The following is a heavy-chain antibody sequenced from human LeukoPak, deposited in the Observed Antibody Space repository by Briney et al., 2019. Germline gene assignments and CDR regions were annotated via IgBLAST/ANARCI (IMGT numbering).Heavy chain of an antibody. J-gene: IGHJ4*02. V-gene: IGHV3-15*01. Sequence: GGSLRLSCAASGFTFSNAWMSWVRQAPGKGLEWVGRIKSKTDGGTTDYAAPVKGRFTISRDDSKNTLYLQMNSLKTEDTAAYYCTTSSRLWWGSIDYWGQGTLVTVSS. D-gene: IGHD2-21*01. CDR3: TTSSRLWWGSIDY. CDR2: IKSKTDGGTT. CDR1: GFTFSNAW.